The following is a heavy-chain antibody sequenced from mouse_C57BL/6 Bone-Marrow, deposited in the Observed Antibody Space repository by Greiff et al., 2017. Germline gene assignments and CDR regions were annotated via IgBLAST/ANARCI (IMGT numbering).Heavy chain of an antibody. D-gene: IGHD1-1*01. J-gene: IGHJ4*01. V-gene: IGHV1-82*01. CDR2: IYPGDGDT. CDR3: ARSVNGSRDYAMDY. Sequence: VKLVQSGPELVKPGASVKISCKASGYAFSSSWMNWVKQRPGKGLEWIGRIYPGDGDTNYNGKFKGKATLTADKSSSTAYMQLSSLTSEDSAVYVCARSVNGSRDYAMDYWGQGTSVTVSS. CDR1: GYAFSSSW.